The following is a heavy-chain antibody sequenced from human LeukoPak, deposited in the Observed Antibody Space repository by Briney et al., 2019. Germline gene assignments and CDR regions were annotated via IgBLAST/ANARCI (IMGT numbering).Heavy chain of an antibody. CDR1: GFTFSSYA. CDR3: AKNPIVVVVAATQIKDY. CDR2: ISGSGGST. Sequence: PGGSLRLSCAASGFTFSSYAMSWVRQAPGKGLEWVSVISGSGGSTYYADSVKGRFTISRDNSKNTLYLQMNSLRAEDTAVYYCAKNPIVVVVAATQIKDYWGQGTLVTVSS. D-gene: IGHD2-15*01. J-gene: IGHJ4*02. V-gene: IGHV3-23*01.